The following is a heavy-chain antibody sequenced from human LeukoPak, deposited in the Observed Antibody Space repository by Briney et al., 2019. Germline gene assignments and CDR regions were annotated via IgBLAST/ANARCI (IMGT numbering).Heavy chain of an antibody. CDR2: ISGSSSYI. D-gene: IGHD6-13*01. CDR3: ARDLLYSSTWY. V-gene: IGHV3-21*01. CDR1: GFTFSSYS. J-gene: IGHJ4*02. Sequence: GGSLRLSCAASGFTFSSYSMNWVRQAPGKGLEWVSSISGSSSYIYYADSVKGRFTISRDNAKNSLYLQMNSLRAEDTAVYYCARDLLYSSTWYWGQGTLVTVSS.